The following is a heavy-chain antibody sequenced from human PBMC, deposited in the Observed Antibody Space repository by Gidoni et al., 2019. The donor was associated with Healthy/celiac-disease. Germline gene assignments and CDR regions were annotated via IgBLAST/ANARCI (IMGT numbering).Heavy chain of an antibody. CDR1: GFNVSSYA. CDR2: ISGSGGST. D-gene: IGHD5-18*01. Sequence: EVQLLEAGGGVVQPGGAVRLSCAAAGFNVSSYAMSWGRQAPGKGLEWVSAISGSGGSTYYADSVKGRFTISRDNSKNTLYLHMNSLRAEDTAVYYCAKVDATWIQLWWGYSFDYWGQGTLVTVSS. J-gene: IGHJ4*02. V-gene: IGHV3-23*01. CDR3: AKVDATWIQLWWGYSFDY.